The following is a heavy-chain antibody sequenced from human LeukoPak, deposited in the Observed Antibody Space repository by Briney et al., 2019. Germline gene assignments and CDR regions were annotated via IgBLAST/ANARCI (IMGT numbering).Heavy chain of an antibody. CDR3: ARTTMVRGVINWFDP. V-gene: IGHV3-53*01. D-gene: IGHD3-10*01. J-gene: IGHJ5*02. CDR2: IYSGGST. CDR1: GFTVSTNS. Sequence: EGSLRLSCTVSGFTVSTNSMSWVRQAPGKGLEWVSVIYSGGSTYFADSVKGRFTISRDNSKNTLYLQMNSLRAEDTAVYYCARTTMVRGVINWFDPWGQGTLVTVSS.